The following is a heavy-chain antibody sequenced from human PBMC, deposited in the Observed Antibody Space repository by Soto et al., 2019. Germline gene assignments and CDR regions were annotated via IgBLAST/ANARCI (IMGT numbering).Heavy chain of an antibody. Sequence: QAPLVQSGAEVKKPGASVKVSCKASGYTFTSYGISWVRQAPGQGLEWMGWISAYNGNTNYAQKVQGRVTMTTDTTTRTAYMELRSLRSDDTAVYYCARDDPLRDGVVVVAACDCWGQGTLVAVSS. CDR2: ISAYNGNT. J-gene: IGHJ4*02. CDR1: GYTFTSYG. D-gene: IGHD2-15*01. V-gene: IGHV1-18*01. CDR3: ARDDPLRDGVVVVAACDC.